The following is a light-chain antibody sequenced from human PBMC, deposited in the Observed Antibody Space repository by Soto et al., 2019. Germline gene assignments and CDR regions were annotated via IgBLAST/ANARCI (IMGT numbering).Light chain of an antibody. CDR3: SSSACSYTLV. J-gene: IGLJ2*01. V-gene: IGLV2-11*01. Sequence: QSVLTQPRSVSGSPGQSVTISCTGTSNDVGGYNFVSWYQQHPGKVPKLFIYDVSRRPSGVPDRFSGSKSGNTASLTISGLHGGYEAADYYSSSACSYTLVFGGGTKLTVL. CDR1: SNDVGGYNF. CDR2: DVS.